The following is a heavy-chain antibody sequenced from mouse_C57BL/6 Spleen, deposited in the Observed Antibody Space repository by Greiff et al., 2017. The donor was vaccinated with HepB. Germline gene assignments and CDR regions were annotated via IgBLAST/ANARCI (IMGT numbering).Heavy chain of an antibody. Sequence: VQLQQSGPELVKPGASVKISCKASGYAFSSSWMNWVKQRPGKGLEWIGRIYPGDGDTNNNGKFKGKATLTADKSSSTAYMQLSSLTSEDSAVYFCARGVYYSNYDWFAYWGQGTLVTVSA. CDR2: IYPGDGDT. CDR1: GYAFSSSW. V-gene: IGHV1-82*01. J-gene: IGHJ3*01. CDR3: ARGVYYSNYDWFAY. D-gene: IGHD2-5*01.